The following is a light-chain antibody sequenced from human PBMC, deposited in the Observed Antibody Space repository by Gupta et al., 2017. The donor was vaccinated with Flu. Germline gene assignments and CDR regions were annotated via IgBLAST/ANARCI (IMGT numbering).Light chain of an antibody. J-gene: IGLJ3*02. CDR3: AAWDDSRRGWV. CDR1: NSSIGSNY. CDR2: RII. Sequence: RVAISCSRNNSSIGSNYVYWFHQRSGTAPKLLIHRIIQRPSGVPDRFSASKSGTSASLAISGLRSEDKADYYCAAWDDSRRGWVFGGGTRLTV. V-gene: IGLV1-47*01.